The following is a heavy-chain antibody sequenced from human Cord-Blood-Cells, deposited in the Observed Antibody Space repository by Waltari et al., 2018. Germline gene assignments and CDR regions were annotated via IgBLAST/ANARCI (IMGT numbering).Heavy chain of an antibody. J-gene: IGHJ4*02. V-gene: IGHV3-53*04. D-gene: IGHD7-27*01. CDR2: IYGGGST. CDR3: ARDLGDY. CDR1: GFTVSSNY. Sequence: EVQLVESGGGLVQPGGSLRLSCAASGFTVSSNYMSWVRPAPGKGLEWVSVIYGGGSTYYADSVKGRVTISRHNSKNTLYLQMNSLRAEDTAVYYCARDLGDYWGQGTLVTVSS.